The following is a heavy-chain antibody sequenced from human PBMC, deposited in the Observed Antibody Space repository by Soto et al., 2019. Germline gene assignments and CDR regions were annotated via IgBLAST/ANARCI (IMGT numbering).Heavy chain of an antibody. Sequence: GGSLRLSCAASGFTFTNYKMNWVRQAPGKGLEWVSSISSGAGYIYYADSVKGRFTISRDDAKNSVYLQMSNLRAEDTGVYYCVRDSSQRDVWGQGTRVTVSS. CDR2: ISSGAGYI. J-gene: IGHJ6*02. CDR1: GFTFTNYK. V-gene: IGHV3-21*01. CDR3: VRDSSQRDV.